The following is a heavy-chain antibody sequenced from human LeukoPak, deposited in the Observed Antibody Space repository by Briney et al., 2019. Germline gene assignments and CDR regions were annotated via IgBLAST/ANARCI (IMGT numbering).Heavy chain of an antibody. Sequence: SETLSLTCNVSGVSISTHYWSWIRQPAGKGLEWIGRIYTSGSTNYNPSLKSRVTMSVDTSKNQFSLKLSSVTAADTAVYYCARDKYYYDSSGYFFDYWGQGTLVTVSS. J-gene: IGHJ4*02. CDR2: IYTSGST. D-gene: IGHD3-22*01. CDR3: ARDKYYYDSSGYFFDY. V-gene: IGHV4-4*07. CDR1: GVSISTHY.